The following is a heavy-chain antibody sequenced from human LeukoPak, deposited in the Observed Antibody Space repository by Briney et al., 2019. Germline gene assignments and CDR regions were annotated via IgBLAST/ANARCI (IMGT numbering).Heavy chain of an antibody. CDR2: INHSGST. CDR1: GGSFSGYH. J-gene: IGHJ4*02. D-gene: IGHD6-19*01. CDR3: ARAAVAGQGNYFDY. V-gene: IGHV4-34*01. Sequence: SETLSLTCAVYGGSFSGYHWSWIRQPPGKGLEWIGEINHSGSTNYNPSLKSRVTISVDTSKNQFSLKLSSVTAADTAVYYCARAAVAGQGNYFDYWGQGTLVTVSS.